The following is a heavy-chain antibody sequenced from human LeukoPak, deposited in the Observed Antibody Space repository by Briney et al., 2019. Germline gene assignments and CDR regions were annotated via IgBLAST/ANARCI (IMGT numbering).Heavy chain of an antibody. Sequence: SETLFLTCTVSGGSISSYYWSWIRQPPGKGLEWIGYIYYSGSTNYNPSLKSRVTISVDTSKNQFSLKLSSVTAADTAVYYCAKEYILTGYSRPRGMDVWGKGTTVTVSS. CDR3: AKEYILTGYSRPRGMDV. CDR1: GGSISSYY. D-gene: IGHD3-9*01. J-gene: IGHJ6*04. V-gene: IGHV4-59*01. CDR2: IYYSGST.